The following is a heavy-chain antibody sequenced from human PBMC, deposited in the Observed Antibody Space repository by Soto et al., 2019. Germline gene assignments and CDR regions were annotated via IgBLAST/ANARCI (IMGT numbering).Heavy chain of an antibody. Sequence: ASVKVSCKASGYTFTSYAMHWVRQAPGQGLEWMGWINAGNGNTKYSQKFQGRVTITRDTSASTAYMELSSLRSEDTAVYYCIVLLGFGELLAAPVNWGQGTLVTVSS. V-gene: IGHV1-3*01. D-gene: IGHD3-10*01. CDR1: GYTFTSYA. CDR3: IVLLGFGELLAAPVN. J-gene: IGHJ4*02. CDR2: INAGNGNT.